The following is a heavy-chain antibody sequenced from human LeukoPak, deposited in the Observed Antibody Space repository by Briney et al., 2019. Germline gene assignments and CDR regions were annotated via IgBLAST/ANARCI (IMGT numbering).Heavy chain of an antibody. J-gene: IGHJ6*03. CDR3: AKSGRNYYYYYMDV. D-gene: IGHD3-3*01. CDR1: GFTFDDYG. CDR2: INWNGGST. V-gene: IGHV3-20*04. Sequence: GGSLRLSCAASGFTFDDYGMSWVRQAPGKGLEWVSGINWNGGSTGYADSVKGRFTIPRDNAKNSLYLQMNSLRAEDTALYYCAKSGRNYYYYYMDVWGKGTTVTVSS.